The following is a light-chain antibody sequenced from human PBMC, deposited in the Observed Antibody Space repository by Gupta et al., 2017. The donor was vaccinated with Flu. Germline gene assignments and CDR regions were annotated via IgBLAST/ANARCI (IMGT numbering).Light chain of an antibody. CDR1: QSVSSY. CDR3: QRRSNWPPYT. Sequence: EIVLTQSPVTLSLSPGERATLSCRASQSVSSYLAWYQHKPGQAPRLLIYDASNRATGIPARFSGSGSGTDFTLTISSLEPEDFAVYSCQRRSNWPPYTFGQGTKLEIK. V-gene: IGKV3-11*01. CDR2: DAS. J-gene: IGKJ2*01.